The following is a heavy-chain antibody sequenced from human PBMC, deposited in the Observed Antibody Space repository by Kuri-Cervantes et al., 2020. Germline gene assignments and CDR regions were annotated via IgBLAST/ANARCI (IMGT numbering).Heavy chain of an antibody. V-gene: IGHV3-7*02. CDR1: GFTFSSYW. J-gene: IGHJ4*02. D-gene: IGHD3-16*01. CDR3: ARVYYAYVWGSRVDY. CDR2: IKQDGSEK. Sequence: GESLKISCAASGFTFSSYWMSWVRQAPGKGLEWVANIKQDGSEKYYVDSVKGRFTISRDNSKSTLYLEMNSVRVEDTAVYYCARVYYAYVWGSRVDYWGQGTLVTVSS.